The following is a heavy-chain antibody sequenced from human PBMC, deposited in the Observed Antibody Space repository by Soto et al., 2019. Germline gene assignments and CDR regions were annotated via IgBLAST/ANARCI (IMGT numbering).Heavy chain of an antibody. J-gene: IGHJ6*02. CDR2: ISSSSSTI. D-gene: IGHD2-2*01. CDR3: ARGQPGYCSSTSCYSGMDV. V-gene: IGHV3-48*01. CDR1: GFTFSSYS. Sequence: GGSLRLSCAASGFTFSSYSMNWVRQAPGKVLEWASYISSSSSTIYYADSVKGRFTISRDNAKNTLYLQMNSLRAEDTAVYYCARGQPGYCSSTSCYSGMDVWGQGTTVTVSS.